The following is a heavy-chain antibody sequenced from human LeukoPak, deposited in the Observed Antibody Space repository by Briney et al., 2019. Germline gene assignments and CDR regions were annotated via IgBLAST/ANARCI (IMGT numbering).Heavy chain of an antibody. CDR2: ISSSSSYI. CDR1: GFTFSSYS. J-gene: IGHJ6*03. CDR3: ARGTFYYYYMDV. V-gene: IGHV3-21*01. Sequence: GGSLRLSCAASGFTFSSYSMNWVRQAPGKGLEWVSSISSSSSYIYYADSVKGRFTISRDNAKNSLYLQMNSLRAEDTAVYYCARGTFYYYYMDVWGKGTTVTVSS.